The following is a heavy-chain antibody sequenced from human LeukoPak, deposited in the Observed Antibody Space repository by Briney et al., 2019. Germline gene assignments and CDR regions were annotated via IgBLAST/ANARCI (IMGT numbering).Heavy chain of an antibody. CDR2: MNPNSGNT. CDR1: GYTFTSYD. V-gene: IGHV1-8*01. D-gene: IGHD3-3*01. Sequence: ASVKVSCKASGYTFTSYDINWVRQATGQGLERMGWMNPNSGNTGYAQKFQDRATMTTDTSTTTAYLELRNLRSDDTAFYYCARVGDFWNGYPHWGQGTLVTVSS. J-gene: IGHJ1*01. CDR3: ARVGDFWNGYPH.